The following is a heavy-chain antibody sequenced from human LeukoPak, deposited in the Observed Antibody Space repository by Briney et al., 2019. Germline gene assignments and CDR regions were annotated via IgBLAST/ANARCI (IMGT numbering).Heavy chain of an antibody. D-gene: IGHD3-22*01. CDR3: ARLLDNDSSGDPDTFDM. V-gene: IGHV4-59*11. CDR1: GGSISRHF. Sequence: SETLSLTCSVSGGSISRHFWSWIRQPPGKGLDWIAFIHYSGRTKYNPSLQSRVTISIDTSENNFSLKLTSVTAADTAVYYRARLLDNDSSGDPDTFDMWGQGTVVSVSS. J-gene: IGHJ3*02. CDR2: IHYSGRT.